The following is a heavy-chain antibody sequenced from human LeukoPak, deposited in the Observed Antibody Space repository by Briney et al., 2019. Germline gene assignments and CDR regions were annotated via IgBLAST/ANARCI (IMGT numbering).Heavy chain of an antibody. Sequence: GRSLRLSCAASGFTFDDYAMHWVRQAPGKGLEWVSGISWNSGSIGYADSVKGRFTISRDNAKNSLYLQMNSLRAEDTAVYYCASYRYSYGLRGDYWGQGTLVTVSS. V-gene: IGHV3-9*01. D-gene: IGHD5-18*01. J-gene: IGHJ4*02. CDR3: ASYRYSYGLRGDY. CDR1: GFTFDDYA. CDR2: ISWNSGSI.